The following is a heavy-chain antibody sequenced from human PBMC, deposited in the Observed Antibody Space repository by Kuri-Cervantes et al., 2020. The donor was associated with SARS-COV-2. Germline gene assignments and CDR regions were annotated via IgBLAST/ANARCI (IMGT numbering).Heavy chain of an antibody. D-gene: IGHD1-26*01. Sequence: ASVKVSCKASGYTFTSYAMHWVRQAPGQGLEWMGWISAYNGNTNYAQKLQGRVTMTTDTSTSTAYMELRSLRSDDTAVYYCARERSIPRYSGSYYAYYGMDVWGQGTTVTVSS. CDR2: ISAYNGNT. CDR3: ARERSIPRYSGSYYAYYGMDV. V-gene: IGHV1-18*01. J-gene: IGHJ6*02. CDR1: GYTFTSYA.